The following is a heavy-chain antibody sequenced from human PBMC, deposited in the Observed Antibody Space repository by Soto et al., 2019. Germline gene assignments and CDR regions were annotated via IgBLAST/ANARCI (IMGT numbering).Heavy chain of an antibody. CDR2: MNPNSGNT. J-gene: IGHJ5*02. CDR3: ARERSAAGTGWFDP. D-gene: IGHD6-13*01. V-gene: IGHV1-8*01. Sequence: QVQLVQSGAEVKKPGASVKVSCKASGYTFTSYDINWVRQATGQGLEWMGWMNPNSGNTGYAQKFQGRVTMTRNTSISTAYMELSSLRSEDTAVYFCARERSAAGTGWFDPWGQGTLVTVSS. CDR1: GYTFTSYD.